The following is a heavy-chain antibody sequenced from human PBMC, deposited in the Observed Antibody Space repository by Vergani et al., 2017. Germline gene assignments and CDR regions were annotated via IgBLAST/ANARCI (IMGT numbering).Heavy chain of an antibody. V-gene: IGHV1-69*02. J-gene: IGHJ4*02. CDR1: GGTFSSYT. CDR3: AKGRPLLEWLCFDY. CDR2: IIPILGIA. D-gene: IGHD3-3*01. Sequence: QVQLVQSGAEVKKPGSSVKVSCKASGGTFSSYTISWVRQAPGQGLEWMGRIIPILGIANYAQKFQGRVTITADKSTSTAYMELSSLRSEDTAVYYCAKGRPLLEWLCFDYWGQGTLVTVSS.